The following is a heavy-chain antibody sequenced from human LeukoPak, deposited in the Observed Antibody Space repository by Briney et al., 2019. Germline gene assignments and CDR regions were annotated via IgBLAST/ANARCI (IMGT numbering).Heavy chain of an antibody. CDR2: IYHSGST. D-gene: IGHD4-11*01. V-gene: IGHV4-30-2*01. J-gene: IGHJ5*02. CDR1: GGSISSGGYS. CDR3: ARDLGLGSNYWFDP. Sequence: PSETLSLTCAVSGGSISSGGYSWSWIRQPPGKGLEWIGYIYHSGSTYYNPPLKSRVTMSVDTSKNQFSLKLSSVTAADTAVYYCARDLGLGSNYWFDPWGQGTLVTVSS.